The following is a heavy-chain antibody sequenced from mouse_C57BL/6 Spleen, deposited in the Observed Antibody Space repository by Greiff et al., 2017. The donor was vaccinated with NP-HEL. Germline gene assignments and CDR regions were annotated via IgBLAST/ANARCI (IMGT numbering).Heavy chain of an antibody. J-gene: IGHJ4*01. Sequence: VKLMESGAELARPGASVKMSCKASGYTFTSYTMHWVKQRPGQGLEWIGYINPSSGYTKYNQKFKDKATLTADKSSSTAYMQLSSLTSEDSAVYYCARSTGVGNYAMDYWGQGTSLTVSS. D-gene: IGHD1-1*01. CDR3: ARSTGVGNYAMDY. V-gene: IGHV1-4*01. CDR1: GYTFTSYT. CDR2: INPSSGYT.